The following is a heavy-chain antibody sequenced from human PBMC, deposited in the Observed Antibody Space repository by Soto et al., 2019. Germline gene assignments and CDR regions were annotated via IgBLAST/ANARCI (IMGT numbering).Heavy chain of an antibody. CDR3: AIIAASGRGWAV. D-gene: IGHD6-13*01. J-gene: IGHJ6*02. CDR2: IKQDGSEE. Sequence: EVQLVESGGGLLQPGGSLRLFCVDSGYTLSCYWMSWVRQARVKGLEWVGNIKQDGSEENYVDSVKGRFTVSREIAKKLMYLQMNSKRAEGTVVYYCAIIAASGRGWAVWGQGPRVVVSS. CDR1: GYTLSCYW. V-gene: IGHV3-7*01.